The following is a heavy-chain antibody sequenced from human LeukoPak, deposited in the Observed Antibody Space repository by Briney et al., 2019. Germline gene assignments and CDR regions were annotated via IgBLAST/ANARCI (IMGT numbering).Heavy chain of an antibody. CDR1: GFTFSSYA. V-gene: IGHV3-30-3*01. CDR3: AKEKYCVKTTCQGNDAFDL. CDR2: ISYDGSNK. J-gene: IGHJ3*01. D-gene: IGHD2-21*01. Sequence: QTGRSLRLSCAASGFTFSSYAMHWVRQAPGKGLEWVAVISYDGSNKYYADSVKGRFTISRDNSKNTLYLQMNSLRAEDTAVYYCAKEKYCVKTTCQGNDAFDLWGQGTLVTVSS.